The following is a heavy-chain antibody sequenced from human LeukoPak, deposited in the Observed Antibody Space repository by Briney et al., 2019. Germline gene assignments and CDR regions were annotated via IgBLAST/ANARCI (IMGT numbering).Heavy chain of an antibody. CDR2: INPSGGST. D-gene: IGHD2-8*01. Sequence: GASVKVSCKASGYTFTSYYMHWVRQAPGQGLEWMGIINPSGGSTSYAQKFQGRVTMTRNTSIDTAYMELSSLRSEDTAVYYCARVPETRYAIPRDYWGQGTLVTVSS. CDR3: ARVPETRYAIPRDY. V-gene: IGHV1-46*01. CDR1: GYTFTSYY. J-gene: IGHJ4*02.